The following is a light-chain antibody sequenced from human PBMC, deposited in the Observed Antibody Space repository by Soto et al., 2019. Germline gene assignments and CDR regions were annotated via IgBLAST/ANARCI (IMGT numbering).Light chain of an antibody. CDR3: LPHNLSPRT. Sequence: DIQMTQSPSSLSASVGDRVTITCRASQAIRNDLAWYQQRPGRHTKRLIYGSSSLQSGVPSRFRGSGSGTEFTLPISRLQPEAFRTYYCLPHNLSPRTFGQGTKVDIK. CDR1: QAIRND. V-gene: IGKV1-17*01. CDR2: GSS. J-gene: IGKJ1*01.